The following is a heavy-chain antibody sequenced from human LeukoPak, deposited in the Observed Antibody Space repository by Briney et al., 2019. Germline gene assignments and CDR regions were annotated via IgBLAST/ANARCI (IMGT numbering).Heavy chain of an antibody. D-gene: IGHD1-1*01. V-gene: IGHV3-23*01. Sequence: GGSLRLSCSASGFAFGGFAMGWVRQAPGKGLEWVSSISGSGGNTYYADSVKGRFTISRDNSKNTLYLQMNSLRAEDTAVYYCAKAPLYNWNFGAFDIWGQGTMVTVSS. CDR3: AKAPLYNWNFGAFDI. CDR1: GFAFGGFA. J-gene: IGHJ3*02. CDR2: ISGSGGNT.